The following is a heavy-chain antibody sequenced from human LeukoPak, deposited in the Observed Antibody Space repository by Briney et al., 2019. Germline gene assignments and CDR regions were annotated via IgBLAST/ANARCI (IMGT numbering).Heavy chain of an antibody. CDR1: GFTSSSYA. D-gene: IGHD1-26*01. J-gene: IGHJ3*02. Sequence: SLSPSCAPSGFTSSSYAMSWVRHAPGKGLEWVSAIIAIGGSTYYADSVKGRFTISRDNSKNTLYLQMNSLRAEDTAVYHCAKDQWELESHDAFDIWGEGTMVTVSS. V-gene: IGHV3-23*01. CDR3: AKDQWELESHDAFDI. CDR2: IIAIGGST.